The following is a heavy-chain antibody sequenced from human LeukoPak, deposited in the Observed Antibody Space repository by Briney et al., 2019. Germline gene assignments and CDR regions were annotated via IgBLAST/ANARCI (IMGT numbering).Heavy chain of an antibody. V-gene: IGHV4-39*07. CDR1: GGSISSSSYY. CDR3: ARAENQLAYCSGDCSTLDFDL. J-gene: IGHJ2*01. D-gene: IGHD2-21*02. Sequence: SETLSLTCTVSGGSISSSSYYWGWIRQPPGKGLEWIGSIYYSGSTYYNPSLKSRVTISVDTSKNQFSLKLSSVTAADTAVYYCARAENQLAYCSGDCSTLDFDLWGRGTLVSVSS. CDR2: IYYSGST.